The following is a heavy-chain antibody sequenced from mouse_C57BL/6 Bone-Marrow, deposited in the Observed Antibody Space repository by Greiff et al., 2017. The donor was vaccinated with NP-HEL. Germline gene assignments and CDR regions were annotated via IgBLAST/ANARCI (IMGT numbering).Heavy chain of an antibody. Sequence: QVQLKQPGAELVRPGTSVTLSCKASGYTFTSYWMPWVKQRPGQGLEWIGVIDPSDSYTNYNQKFKGKATLTVDTSSSTAYMQLSSLTSEDSAVYYSATTVVATNFDVWGTGTTVTVSS. CDR1: GYTFTSYW. J-gene: IGHJ1*03. V-gene: IGHV1-59*01. D-gene: IGHD1-1*01. CDR2: IDPSDSYT. CDR3: ATTVVATNFDV.